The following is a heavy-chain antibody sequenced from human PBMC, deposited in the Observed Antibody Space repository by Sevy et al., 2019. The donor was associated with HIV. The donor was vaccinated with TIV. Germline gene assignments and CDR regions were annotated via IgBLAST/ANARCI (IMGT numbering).Heavy chain of an antibody. V-gene: IGHV4-61*01. CDR3: ARDLGTSSSWGYYYGMDV. CDR1: GGSVSSGSYY. Sequence: SETLSLTCTVSGGSVSSGSYYWSWIRQPPGKGLEWIGYIYYSGSTNYNPSLKSRVTISVDTSKNQFSLKLSSVTVADTAVYYCARDLGTSSSWGYYYGMDVWGQGTTVTVSS. CDR2: IYYSGST. J-gene: IGHJ6*02. D-gene: IGHD6-13*01.